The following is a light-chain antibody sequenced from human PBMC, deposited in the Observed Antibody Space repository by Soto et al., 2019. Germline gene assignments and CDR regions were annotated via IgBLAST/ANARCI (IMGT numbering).Light chain of an antibody. CDR3: CPYAGSSPSLYV. CDR2: EVS. V-gene: IGLV2-23*02. J-gene: IGLJ1*01. Sequence: HCVLTQPSSVSGFPGQSITISCHGTSSDVGSCNLVSWYQQHPGKAPKLMIYEVSKRPSGVSNRFSGPKSGNTASLTISGPQVAEEADYSCCPYAGSSPSLYVSGTGPKVTVL. CDR1: SSDVGSCNL.